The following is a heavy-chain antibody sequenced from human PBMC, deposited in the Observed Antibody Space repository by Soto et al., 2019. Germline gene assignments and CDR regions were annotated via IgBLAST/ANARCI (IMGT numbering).Heavy chain of an antibody. D-gene: IGHD6-13*01. CDR2: IIPIFGTA. V-gene: IGHV1-69*01. J-gene: IGHJ6*02. Sequence: QVQLVQSGAEVKKPGSSVKVSCKASGGTFSSYAISWVRQAPGQGLEWMGVIIPIFGTANYAQKFQGRVTITADESTSTAYLELSSLRSEDTAVYYCAWDEQQLVSLYYYYYGMDVWGQGTTVTVSS. CDR3: AWDEQQLVSLYYYYYGMDV. CDR1: GGTFSSYA.